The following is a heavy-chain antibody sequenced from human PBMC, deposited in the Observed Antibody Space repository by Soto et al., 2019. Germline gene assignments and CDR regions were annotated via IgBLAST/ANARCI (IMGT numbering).Heavy chain of an antibody. CDR3: ARAPPCSSTSCYNNWFDP. J-gene: IGHJ5*02. CDR2: IMPILGIA. V-gene: IGHV1-69*02. CDR1: GGTFSSYT. D-gene: IGHD2-2*01. Sequence: SVKVSCKASGGTFSSYTISWVRQAPGQGLEWMGRIMPILGIANYAQKFQGRVTITADKSTSTAYMELSSLRSEDTAVYYCARAPPCSSTSCYNNWFDPWGQGTLVTVSS.